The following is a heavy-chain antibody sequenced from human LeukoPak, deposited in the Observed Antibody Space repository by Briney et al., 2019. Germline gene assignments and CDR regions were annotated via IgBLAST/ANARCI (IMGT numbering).Heavy chain of an antibody. D-gene: IGHD4-17*01. CDR3: AREWLRIDDYGDYVATFFDY. CDR2: IIPIFGTA. V-gene: IGHV1-69*13. CDR1: GGTFSSYA. J-gene: IGHJ4*02. Sequence: GASVKVSRKASGGTFSSYAISWVRQAPGQGLEWMGGIIPIFGTANYAQKFQGRVTITADESTSTAYMELSSLRSEDTAVYYCAREWLRIDDYGDYVATFFDYWGQGTLVTVSS.